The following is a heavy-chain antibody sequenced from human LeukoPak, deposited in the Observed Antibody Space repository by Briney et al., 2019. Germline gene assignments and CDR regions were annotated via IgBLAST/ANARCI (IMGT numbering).Heavy chain of an antibody. J-gene: IGHJ6*02. Sequence: SETLSLTCTVSSGSISSGDYYWSWIRQPPGKGLEWIGYISSSGTTYYNPSLRSRITISVDSSKSQFSLNLSSVTASDTAVYYCARVGRTTADYYYYGMDVWGQGTTVTVSS. V-gene: IGHV4-30-4*01. CDR1: SGSISSGDYY. CDR3: ARVGRTTADYYYYGMDV. D-gene: IGHD1-7*01. CDR2: ISSSGTT.